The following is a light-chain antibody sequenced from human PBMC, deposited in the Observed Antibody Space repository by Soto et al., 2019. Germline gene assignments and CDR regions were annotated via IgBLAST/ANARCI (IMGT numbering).Light chain of an antibody. CDR2: GAS. V-gene: IGKV3-15*01. CDR3: QQYGSSRRT. CDR1: QSISSK. Sequence: EIVLTQSPGTLSLSPGERATLSCMAIQSISSKLAWYQQKAGQAPRLLIYGASTRATGIPVRFSGSGSGTEFTLTITSLQSEDFAVYYCQQYGSSRRTFGQGTKVDIK. J-gene: IGKJ1*01.